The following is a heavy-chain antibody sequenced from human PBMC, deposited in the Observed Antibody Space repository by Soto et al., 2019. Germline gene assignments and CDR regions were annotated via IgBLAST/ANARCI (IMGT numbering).Heavy chain of an antibody. CDR3: ARESPCGGDCYPFDY. D-gene: IGHD2-21*02. V-gene: IGHV3-30-3*01. CDR1: GFTFSSYA. J-gene: IGHJ4*02. CDR2: ISYDGSNK. Sequence: QVQLVESGGGVVQPGRSLRLSCAASGFTFSSYAMHWVRQAPGKGLEWVAVISYDGSNKYYADSVKGRFTISRDNSKNTLYLQMNSLRAEDTAVYYCARESPCGGDCYPFDYWGQGTLVTVFS.